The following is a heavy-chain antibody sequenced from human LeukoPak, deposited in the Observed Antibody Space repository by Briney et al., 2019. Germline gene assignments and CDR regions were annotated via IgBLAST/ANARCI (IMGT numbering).Heavy chain of an antibody. CDR2: ISWNSGSI. CDR3: ARDLSLLEGYCSSTSCSSDY. Sequence: GGSLRLSCAASGFTFDDYAMHWVRQAPGKGLEWVSGISWNSGSIGYADSVKGRFTISRDNAKNSLYLQMNSLRAEDMALYYCARDLSLLEGYCSSTSCSSDYWGQGTLVTVSS. D-gene: IGHD2-2*01. V-gene: IGHV3-9*03. CDR1: GFTFDDYA. J-gene: IGHJ4*02.